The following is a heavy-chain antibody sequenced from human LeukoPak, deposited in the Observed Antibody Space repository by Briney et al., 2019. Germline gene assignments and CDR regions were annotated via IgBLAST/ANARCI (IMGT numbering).Heavy chain of an antibody. Sequence: ETLSLICAVYGWSFNDYYWNWIRKPPGKGLEWIGEINARGDTNFNPSLTSRVTISVDTSKSQFSLRLTSMIAADTAVYYCARGQVPAARGYNWFDPWGQGTLVTVSS. CDR1: GWSFNDYY. D-gene: IGHD2-2*01. V-gene: IGHV4-34*01. CDR2: INARGDT. J-gene: IGHJ5*02. CDR3: ARGQVPAARGYNWFDP.